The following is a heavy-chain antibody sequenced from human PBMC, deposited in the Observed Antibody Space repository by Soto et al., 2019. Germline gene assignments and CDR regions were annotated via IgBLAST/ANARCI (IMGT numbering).Heavy chain of an antibody. CDR1: GYTFTSYY. J-gene: IGHJ6*02. CDR3: ARALSSSDGDYYYYYGMDV. D-gene: IGHD6-25*01. V-gene: IGHV1-46*01. CDR2: INPSGGST. Sequence: ASVKVSCKASGYTFTSYYMHWVRQAPGQGLEWMGIINPSGGSTSYAQKFQGRVTMTRDTSTSTVYMELSSLRSEDTAVYYCARALSSSDGDYYYYYGMDVWGQGTTVTAP.